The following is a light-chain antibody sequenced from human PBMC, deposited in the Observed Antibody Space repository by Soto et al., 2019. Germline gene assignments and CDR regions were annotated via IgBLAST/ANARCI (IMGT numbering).Light chain of an antibody. CDR3: QQYGGLPRNS. CDR2: GAS. V-gene: IGKV3-20*01. Sequence: EIVLTQSPDTLSLSPGERATLSCRASQTIISTYLTWYQQKPGQAPRVLIYGASRRATGIPDRFSGSGSGTDFTLTISRLEPEDFAVYYCQQYGGLPRNSFGQGTKLEIK. CDR1: QTIISTY. J-gene: IGKJ2*03.